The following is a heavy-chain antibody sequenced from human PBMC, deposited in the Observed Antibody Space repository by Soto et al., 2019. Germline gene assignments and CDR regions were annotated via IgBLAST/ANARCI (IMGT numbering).Heavy chain of an antibody. D-gene: IGHD6-6*01. V-gene: IGHV1-8*01. CDR2: LSPKSGNT. Sequence: ASVKVSCKASGYSFTKFDINWVRQAPGQGLEWMGWLSPKSGNTGYAQNLQGRVIMTRDTSISTAYMELRSLRSEDTALYYCARVTAGSSDFDYWGQGTLVTVSS. CDR3: ARVTAGSSDFDY. CDR1: GYSFTKFD. J-gene: IGHJ4*02.